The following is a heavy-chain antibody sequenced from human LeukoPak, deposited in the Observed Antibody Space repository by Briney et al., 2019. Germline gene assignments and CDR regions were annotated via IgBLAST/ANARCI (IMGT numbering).Heavy chain of an antibody. CDR2: IYSSGST. V-gene: IGHV4-59*01. D-gene: IGHD3-3*01. CDR3: AREGGFYRPLDY. J-gene: IGHJ4*02. CDR1: GGSIGSYY. Sequence: SETLSLTCTVSGGSIGSYYWSWIRQPPGKGLEWIGYIYSSGSTNHNPSLKSRVTISLDTSKNQFSLKLSFVTAADTAVYYCAREGGFYRPLDYSGQGTLVTVSS.